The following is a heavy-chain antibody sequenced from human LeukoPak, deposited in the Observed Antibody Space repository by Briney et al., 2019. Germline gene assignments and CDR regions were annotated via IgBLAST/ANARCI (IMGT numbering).Heavy chain of an antibody. V-gene: IGHV4-39*01. CDR3: ARLGFSGSSWTEVYYFDY. J-gene: IGHJ4*02. Sequence: SETLSLTCTVSGGSISSGSYYWGWIHQPPGKGLEWIGSIYYSGSTYYNPSLKSRVTISVDTSKNQFSLKLSSVTAADTAVYYCARLGFSGSSWTEVYYFDYWGQGTLVTVSS. D-gene: IGHD6-13*01. CDR2: IYYSGST. CDR1: GGSISSGSYY.